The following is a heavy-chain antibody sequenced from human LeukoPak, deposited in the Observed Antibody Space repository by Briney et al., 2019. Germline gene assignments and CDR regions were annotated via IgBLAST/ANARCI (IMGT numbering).Heavy chain of an antibody. V-gene: IGHV1-18*01. J-gene: IGHJ6*02. D-gene: IGHD4-23*01. CDR1: GYTFTSYG. CDR2: ISAYNSNT. Sequence: ASVKVSCKASGYTFTSYGISWVRQAPGQGLEWMGWISAYNSNTNYAQKLQGRVTMTTDTFTSTAYMELRSLRSDDTAVYYCARDGATVVSNYYYYYGMDVWGQGTTVTVSS. CDR3: ARDGATVVSNYYYYYGMDV.